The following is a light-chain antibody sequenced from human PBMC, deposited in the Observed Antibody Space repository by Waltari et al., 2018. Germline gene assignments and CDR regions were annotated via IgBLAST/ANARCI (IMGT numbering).Light chain of an antibody. CDR1: QAIRTA. Sequence: AIQMTQSPSSLPASLGDRVTITCRASQAIRTALAWFQQKPGKAPKLLIYAASTLLSGVPSRFSGSGSGTDFTLTISSLQAEDFATYYCLQDNSYPLTFGGGTKVENK. J-gene: IGKJ4*01. CDR2: AAS. CDR3: LQDNSYPLT. V-gene: IGKV1-6*01.